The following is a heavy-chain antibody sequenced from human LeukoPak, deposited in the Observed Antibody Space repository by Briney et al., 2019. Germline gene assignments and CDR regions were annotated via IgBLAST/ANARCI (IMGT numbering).Heavy chain of an antibody. D-gene: IGHD4-17*01. CDR2: ISGSGGST. J-gene: IGHJ4*02. CDR1: GFTFSSYA. CDR3: ARASGDYGHFDY. Sequence: GSLRLSCAASGFTFSSYAMSWVRQAPGKGLEWVSAISGSGGSTYYADSVKGRFTISRDNAKNSLYLQMNSLRAEDTAVYYCARASGDYGHFDYWGQGTLVTVSS. V-gene: IGHV3-23*01.